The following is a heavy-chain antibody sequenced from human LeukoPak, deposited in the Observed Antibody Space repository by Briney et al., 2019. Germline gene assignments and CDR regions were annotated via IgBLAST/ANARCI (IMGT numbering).Heavy chain of an antibody. V-gene: IGHV4-59*01. CDR3: ARDYSEGWELRRSYFDY. Sequence: TSETLSLTCSVYGGSMSSSFWTWIRQPPGKGLEYIGHIHYSGSTNYNPSLKSRVTISIDTSKKQFSLRLHSVAAADTAVYFCARDYSEGWELRRSYFDYWGQGALVTVSS. CDR1: GGSMSSSF. J-gene: IGHJ4*02. D-gene: IGHD1-26*01. CDR2: IHYSGST.